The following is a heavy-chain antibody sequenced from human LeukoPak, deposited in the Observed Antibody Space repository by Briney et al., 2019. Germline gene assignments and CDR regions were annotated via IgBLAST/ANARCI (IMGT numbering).Heavy chain of an antibody. CDR3: ARHWQDTDSYYGMDV. Sequence: SETLSLTCTVSGGSISSYYWSWIRQPSGKGLEWIGYINYSGSTNYNPSLKSRVTISVDTSKNQFSLKLSSVTAADTAVYYCARHWQDTDSYYGMDVWGQGTTVTVSS. CDR1: GGSISSYY. CDR2: INYSGST. D-gene: IGHD3-22*01. V-gene: IGHV4-59*08. J-gene: IGHJ6*02.